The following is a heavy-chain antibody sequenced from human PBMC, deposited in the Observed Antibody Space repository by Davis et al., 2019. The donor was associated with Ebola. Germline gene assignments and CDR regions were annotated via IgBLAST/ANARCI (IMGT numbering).Heavy chain of an antibody. V-gene: IGHV3-30*02. Sequence: GESLKISCAASGFTFSSYVKHWVRQAPGEGLEWVAFIRDDGSNKYDADSVKGRFTISRDNSKKTLYLQMNSLRAEDTAVYYCAREEQWLVNYYYDGIDVWGKGTTVTVSS. CDR3: AREEQWLVNYYYDGIDV. D-gene: IGHD6-19*01. J-gene: IGHJ6*04. CDR1: GFTFSSYV. CDR2: IRDDGSNK.